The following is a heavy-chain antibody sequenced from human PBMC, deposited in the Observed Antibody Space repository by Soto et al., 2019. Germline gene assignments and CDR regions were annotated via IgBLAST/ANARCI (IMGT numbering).Heavy chain of an antibody. CDR2: ISYDGTKK. V-gene: IGHV3-30*18. CDR3: AKEAPGGWHFFDT. CDR1: GFTFRTYC. D-gene: IGHD6-19*01. Sequence: PGGSQILSCAAPGFTFRTYCMHLVRQAPGKGLEWVADISYDGTKKYYTDSVKGRFTISRDNSKNTLYLQMNSLRTEDTAVYYCAKEAPGGWHFFDTWGQGTQVTVSS. J-gene: IGHJ4*02.